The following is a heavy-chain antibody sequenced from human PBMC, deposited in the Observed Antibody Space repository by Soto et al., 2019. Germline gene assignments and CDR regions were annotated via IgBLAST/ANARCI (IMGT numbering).Heavy chain of an antibody. J-gene: IGHJ3*02. CDR2: IWYDGSNK. CDR1: GFTFSSYG. V-gene: IGHV3-33*01. Sequence: SLRLSCAASGFTFSSYGMHWVRQAPGKGLEWVAVIWYDGSNKYYADSVKGRFTISRDNSKNTLYLQMNSLRAEDTAVYYCARDWGQKLVYDAFDIWGQGTMVTVSS. CDR3: ARDWGQKLVYDAFDI. D-gene: IGHD6-13*01.